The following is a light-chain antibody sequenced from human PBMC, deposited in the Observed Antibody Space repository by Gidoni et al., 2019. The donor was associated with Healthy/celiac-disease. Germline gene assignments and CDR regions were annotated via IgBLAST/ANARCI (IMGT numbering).Light chain of an antibody. J-gene: IGLJ2*01. V-gene: IGLV2-14*01. CDR1: SSDVGGYNY. Sequence: QSALTKPASVSGSLGQSITISCTGTSSDVGGYNYVSWYQQHPGKAPKLMIYDVSNRPSGVSNRFSGSKSGNTASLTISGLQAEDEADYYCSSYTSSSTDVVFGGGTKLTVL. CDR3: SSYTSSSTDVV. CDR2: DVS.